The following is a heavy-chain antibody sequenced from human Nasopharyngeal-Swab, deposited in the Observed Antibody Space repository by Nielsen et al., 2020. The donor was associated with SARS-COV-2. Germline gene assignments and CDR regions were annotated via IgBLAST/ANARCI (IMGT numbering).Heavy chain of an antibody. CDR1: GFTFSSYS. CDR3: ARVPLSSWQAIGNWYFDL. CDR2: VSSTSSYI. Sequence: GGSLRLSCAASGFTFSSYSMNWVRQAPGKGLEWVSSVSSTSSYIYYADSLKGRFTISRDNAKNALYLQLNSLKAEDTAVYYCARVPLSSWQAIGNWYFDLWGRGTLVTVSS. J-gene: IGHJ2*01. D-gene: IGHD6-13*01. V-gene: IGHV3-21*01.